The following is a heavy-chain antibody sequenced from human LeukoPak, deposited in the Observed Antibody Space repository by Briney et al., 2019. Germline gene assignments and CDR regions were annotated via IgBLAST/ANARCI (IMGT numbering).Heavy chain of an antibody. CDR1: GYTFINHG. D-gene: IGHD6-13*01. J-gene: IGHJ4*02. CDR2: INAGNGNT. Sequence: ASVKVSCKASGYTFINHGVTWVRQAPGQRLEWMGWINAGNGNTKYSQKFQARVTITRDTSASTAYMELSSLRSEDTAVYYCARDPIGSRWPYYFDYWGQGTLVTVSS. CDR3: ARDPIGSRWPYYFDY. V-gene: IGHV1-3*01.